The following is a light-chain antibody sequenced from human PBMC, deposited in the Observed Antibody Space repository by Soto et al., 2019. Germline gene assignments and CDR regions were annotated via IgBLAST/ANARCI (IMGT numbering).Light chain of an antibody. CDR3: QQYYSTPLT. CDR2: WAS. CDR1: QSVLYSSNNKNY. V-gene: IGKV4-1*01. J-gene: IGKJ4*01. Sequence: DIVMTQSPDSLAVSLGERATINCKSSQSVLYSSNNKNYLAWYQQKPGQPPKLLIYWASTRESGVPDRFSGSGCVTDFTLTISSLQAEDVALYYCQQYYSTPLTFGGGTKVEIK.